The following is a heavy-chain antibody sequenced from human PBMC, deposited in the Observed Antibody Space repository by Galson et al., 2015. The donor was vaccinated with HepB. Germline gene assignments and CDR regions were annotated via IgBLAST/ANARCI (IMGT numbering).Heavy chain of an antibody. CDR2: MNPNRGNT. CDR3: ARASGYNYGYDN. Sequence: SVKVSCKASGYTFTSYDINWVRQATGQGLEWMGWMNPNRGNTGYAQKFQGRVTMTRDASISTAYMELSSLRSEDTAVYYCARASGYNYGYDNWGQGTLVTVSS. D-gene: IGHD5-18*01. J-gene: IGHJ4*02. V-gene: IGHV1-8*01. CDR1: GYTFTSYD.